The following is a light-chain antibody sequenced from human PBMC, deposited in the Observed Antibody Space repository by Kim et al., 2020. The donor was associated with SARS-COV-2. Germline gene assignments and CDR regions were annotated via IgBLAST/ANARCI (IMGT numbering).Light chain of an antibody. CDR2: SAS. CDR1: QSVRNN. J-gene: IGKJ1*01. Sequence: SPGERATLSCRASQSVRNNLAWYQQRPGQAPRLLIHSASTRATGIPVRFTGSGSGTEFTLTISSLQSEDFAIYYCQQYNEWPPWTFGQGTKVDIK. CDR3: QQYNEWPPWT. V-gene: IGKV3-15*01.